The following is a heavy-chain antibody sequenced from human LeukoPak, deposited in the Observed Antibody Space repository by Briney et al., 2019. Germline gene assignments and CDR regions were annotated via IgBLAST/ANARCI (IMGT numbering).Heavy chain of an antibody. CDR3: ARGFYGTIDY. Sequence: KPSETLSLTCAVYGGSFSGYYWSWIRQPPGKGLEWIGEINHSGSTNYNPSLKSRVTISVDTSKNQFSLKLSSVTAADTAVYYCARGFYGTIDYWGQGTLVTVSS. J-gene: IGHJ4*02. CDR2: INHSGST. V-gene: IGHV4-34*01. D-gene: IGHD1-7*01. CDR1: GGSFSGYY.